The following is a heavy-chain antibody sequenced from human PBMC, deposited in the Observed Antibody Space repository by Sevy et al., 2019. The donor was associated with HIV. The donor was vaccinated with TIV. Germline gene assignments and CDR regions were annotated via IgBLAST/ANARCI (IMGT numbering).Heavy chain of an antibody. Sequence: SLRLSCAASGFTFDDYAMHWVQQAPGKDLEWVSGIRWNSGSIGYADSVKGRFTISRDNAKNSLYLQMNSLRAEDTALSYCAKDNFEEGTTFGVVRGGFDYWGQGTLVTVSS. CDR2: IRWNSGSI. CDR1: GFTFDDYA. J-gene: IGHJ4*02. CDR3: AKDNFEEGTTFGVVRGGFDY. V-gene: IGHV3-9*01. D-gene: IGHD3-3*01.